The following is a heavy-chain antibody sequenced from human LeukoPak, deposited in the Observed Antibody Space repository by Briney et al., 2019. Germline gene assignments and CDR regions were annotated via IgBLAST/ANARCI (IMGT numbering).Heavy chain of an antibody. Sequence: GGSLRLSCAASGFTFSSYSMNWVRQAPGKGLEWVAVMYSGGRIYYGDSVKGRFTISRDNSKNSLYLQMDSLRADDTALYYCASSLLATTGPLFYWGLGTLVTVSS. CDR1: GFTFSSYS. CDR2: MYSGGRI. D-gene: IGHD5-24*01. CDR3: ASSLLATTGPLFY. J-gene: IGHJ4*02. V-gene: IGHV3-53*01.